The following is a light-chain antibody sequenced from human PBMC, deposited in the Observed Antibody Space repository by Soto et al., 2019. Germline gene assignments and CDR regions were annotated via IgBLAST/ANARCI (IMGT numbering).Light chain of an antibody. J-gene: IGLJ2*01. CDR2: LNSDGSH. V-gene: IGLV4-69*01. Sequence: QPVLTQSPSASASLGASVKLTCTLSSGHSNYAIAWHQRQPEQGPRYLMKLNSDGSHSKGDGIPDRFSGSSSGTERYLTISRLQSEDEADYYCQTWGTGIQVFGGGTKVTVL. CDR3: QTWGTGIQV. CDR1: SGHSNYA.